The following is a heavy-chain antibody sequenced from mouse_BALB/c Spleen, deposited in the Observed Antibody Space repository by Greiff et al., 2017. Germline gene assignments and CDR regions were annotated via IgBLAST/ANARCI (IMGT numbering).Heavy chain of an antibody. CDR3: AGRGDDYDWFAY. V-gene: IGHV5-6-3*01. CDR1: GFTFSSYG. D-gene: IGHD2-4*01. CDR2: INSNGGST. J-gene: IGHJ3*01. Sequence: EVKLVESGGGLVQPGGSLKLSCAASGFTFSSYGMSWVRQTPDKRLELVATINSNGGSTYYSDRVKGRFTISSDNSKNTLFLQMSSLMSEDTAMYYCAGRGDDYDWFAYWGQGTLVTVSA.